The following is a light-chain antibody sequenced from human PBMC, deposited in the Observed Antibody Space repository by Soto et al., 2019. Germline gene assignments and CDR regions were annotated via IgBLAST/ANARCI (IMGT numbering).Light chain of an antibody. Sequence: EIVLTQSPGTLSLSPGERATLSCRASQSVSSRYLAWYQQKPGQAPRLLIYGASARATGTPDRFSGSGSGPDFTLTISRLEPEDFAVFYCQQYDSSPTFGQGTKLEIK. J-gene: IGKJ2*01. CDR1: QSVSSRY. CDR3: QQYDSSPT. V-gene: IGKV3-20*01. CDR2: GAS.